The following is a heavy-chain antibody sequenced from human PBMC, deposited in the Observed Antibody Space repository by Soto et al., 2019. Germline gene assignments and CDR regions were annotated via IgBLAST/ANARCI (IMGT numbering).Heavy chain of an antibody. Sequence: ASVKVSCKASGYTFTSYAMHCVRQAPGQRLEWMGWINAGNGNTKYSQKFQGRVTITRDTSASTAYMKLSSLRSEDTAVYYCARDRGSYFRWFDPWGQGTLVTVSS. CDR3: ARDRGSYFRWFDP. CDR2: INAGNGNT. D-gene: IGHD1-26*01. J-gene: IGHJ5*02. CDR1: GYTFTSYA. V-gene: IGHV1-3*01.